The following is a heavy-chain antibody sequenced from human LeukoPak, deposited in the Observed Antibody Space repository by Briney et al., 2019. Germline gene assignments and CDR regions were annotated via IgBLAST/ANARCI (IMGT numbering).Heavy chain of an antibody. CDR2: IYYSGST. Sequence: PSETLSLTCAVYGGSFSGYYWGWIRQPPGKGLEWIGSIYYSGSTYYNPSLKSRVTISVDTSKNQFSLKLSSVTAADTAVYYCARRVSGITMIVVARGSFDYWGQGTLVTVSS. J-gene: IGHJ4*02. V-gene: IGHV4-39*01. D-gene: IGHD3-22*01. CDR1: GGSFSGYY. CDR3: ARRVSGITMIVVARGSFDY.